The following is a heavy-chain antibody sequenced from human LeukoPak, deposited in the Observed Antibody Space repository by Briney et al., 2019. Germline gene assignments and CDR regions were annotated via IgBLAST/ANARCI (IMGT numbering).Heavy chain of an antibody. V-gene: IGHV3-23*01. CDR2: ITADGGGT. Sequence: GGSLRLSCAASGFSFGSSVMSWVRQAPGKGLEWVSAITADGGGTNHADPVKGRFTISRDNSKNTLYLQMNSLRAEDTAVYYCASSAAFPSDAFDIWGQGTMVTVSS. J-gene: IGHJ3*02. CDR3: ASSAAFPSDAFDI. CDR1: GFSFGSSV. D-gene: IGHD6-13*01.